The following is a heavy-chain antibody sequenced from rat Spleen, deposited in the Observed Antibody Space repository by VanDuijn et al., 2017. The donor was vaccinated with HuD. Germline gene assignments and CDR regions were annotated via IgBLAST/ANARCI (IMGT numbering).Heavy chain of an antibody. V-gene: IGHV2S8*01. CDR3: ARSPGYGGLFDY. CDR1: GFSLTSDG. CDR2: ISSGGST. D-gene: IGHD1-11*01. J-gene: IGHJ2*01. Sequence: QVQLKESGPGLVQPSQTLSLTCTVSGFSLTSDGVSWVPPPPGKGLEWIAAISSGGSTYYNSVLKSRLSISRDTSKSQVFLKMNSLQTEDTAMYFCARSPGYGGLFDYWGQGVMVTVSS.